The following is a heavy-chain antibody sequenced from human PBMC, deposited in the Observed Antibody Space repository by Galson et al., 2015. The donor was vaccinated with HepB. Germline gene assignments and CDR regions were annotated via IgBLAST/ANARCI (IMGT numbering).Heavy chain of an antibody. CDR2: ISGSGGST. J-gene: IGHJ3*02. CDR1: GFTFSSYA. Sequence: SLRLSCAASGFTFSSYAMSWVRQAPGKGLEWVSAISGSGGSTYYADSVKGRFTISRDNSKNTLYLQMNSLRAEDTAVYYCAKSLSRLSSAYCSGGSCYSYAFDIWGQGTMVTVSS. V-gene: IGHV3-23*01. D-gene: IGHD2-15*01. CDR3: AKSLSRLSSAYCSGGSCYSYAFDI.